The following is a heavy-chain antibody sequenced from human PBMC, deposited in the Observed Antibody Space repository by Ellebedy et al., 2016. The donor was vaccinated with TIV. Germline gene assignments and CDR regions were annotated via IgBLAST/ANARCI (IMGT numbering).Heavy chain of an antibody. CDR2: IKQDGSDT. V-gene: IGHV3-7*01. CDR1: GFTLSRHW. J-gene: IGHJ1*01. D-gene: IGHD3-10*01. CDR3: ASGEGFLIEH. Sequence: PGGSLRLSCVASGFTLSRHWMNWVRQSPGKGLEWVANIKQDGSDTDYVDSVKGRFTISRDNTKNSLYLQMNSLRAEDTAVYFCASGEGFLIEHWGQGTLVTVSS.